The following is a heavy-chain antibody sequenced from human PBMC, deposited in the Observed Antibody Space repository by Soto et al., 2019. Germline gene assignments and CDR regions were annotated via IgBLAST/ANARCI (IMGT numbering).Heavy chain of an antibody. CDR1: GGSISGYY. Sequence: PSETLSLTCTVSGGSISGYYWSWIRQPPGKGLEWIGYMYNTGSTVYNPSFKSRVTISVDTSKNQFSLKLNSVTAADTDVYYCALDLWGYCGTDCFPLDVWGQGTTVTVSS. V-gene: IGHV4-59*01. D-gene: IGHD2-21*02. CDR2: MYNTGST. J-gene: IGHJ6*02. CDR3: ALDLWGYCGTDCFPLDV.